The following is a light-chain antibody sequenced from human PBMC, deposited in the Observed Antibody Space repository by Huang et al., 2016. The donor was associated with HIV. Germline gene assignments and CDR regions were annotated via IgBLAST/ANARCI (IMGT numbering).Light chain of an antibody. CDR3: QQYNNWLVIT. CDR2: GAS. J-gene: IGKJ5*01. CDR1: QSVSSN. Sequence: EIVMTQSPATLSVSPGERATLSCRASQSVSSNLAWYQQKPGQAPRLLIYGASTRATGIPARCSGSGSGTEFTVTISSLQSEDFAVYYCQQYNNWLVITFGQGTRLEIK. V-gene: IGKV3-15*01.